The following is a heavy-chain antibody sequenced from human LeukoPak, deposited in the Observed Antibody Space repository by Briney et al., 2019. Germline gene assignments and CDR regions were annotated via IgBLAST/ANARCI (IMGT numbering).Heavy chain of an antibody. J-gene: IGHJ4*02. CDR2: MKSIPDGGTI. CDR1: GFTVIHAW. D-gene: IGHD1-26*01. V-gene: IGHV3-15*01. Sequence: GGALRLSFSASGFTVIHAWMNSVRQAPGKGLELVGLMKSIPDGGTIDFAASVKGRVTMSRDDSENTLYLQMNSLKPEDTALYYCTTEVSGSFPNWGQGTLVTVSS. CDR3: TTEVSGSFPN.